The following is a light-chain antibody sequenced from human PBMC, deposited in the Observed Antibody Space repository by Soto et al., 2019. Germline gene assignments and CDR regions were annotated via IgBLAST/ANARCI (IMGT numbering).Light chain of an antibody. J-gene: IGKJ5*01. Sequence: DIQMTQSPSSLSASVGDRVTITCRASQSISSYLNWYQQKPGKAPKLLIFAASNLQSGVPSRFSGSESGTDFTLSISSLQPEDFVTYYCQQSYSTPTFGEGTRLDIK. CDR2: AAS. CDR3: QQSYSTPT. V-gene: IGKV1-39*01. CDR1: QSISSY.